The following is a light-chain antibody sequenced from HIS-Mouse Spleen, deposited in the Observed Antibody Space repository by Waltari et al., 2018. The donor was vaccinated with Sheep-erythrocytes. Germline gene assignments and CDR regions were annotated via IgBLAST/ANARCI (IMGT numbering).Light chain of an antibody. CDR1: SRDVGSYNL. CDR2: EGS. Sequence: QSALTQPASVSGSPGQSITIPCTGTSRDVGSYNLVPWYQQRPGKAPKLMIYEGSKRPSGVSNRFPGSKSGNTASLTISGLQAEDEADYYCCSYAGSSTWVFGGGTKLTVL. J-gene: IGLJ3*02. V-gene: IGLV2-23*01. CDR3: CSYAGSSTWV.